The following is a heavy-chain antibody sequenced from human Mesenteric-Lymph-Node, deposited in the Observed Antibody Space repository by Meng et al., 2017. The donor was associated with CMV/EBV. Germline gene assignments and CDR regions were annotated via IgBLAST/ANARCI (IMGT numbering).Heavy chain of an antibody. Sequence: GGSLRLSCAASGFTFSDHYMSWVRQSPGRGLELVSYISGSGSRIYYADSVKGRFTISRANARNSVYLQMNSMRAEDTAVYYCARTLPYLIVGVYFDFWGQGTLVTVSS. CDR1: GFTFSDHY. CDR2: ISGSGSRI. J-gene: IGHJ4*02. CDR3: ARTLPYLIVGVYFDF. V-gene: IGHV3-11*01. D-gene: IGHD3-22*01.